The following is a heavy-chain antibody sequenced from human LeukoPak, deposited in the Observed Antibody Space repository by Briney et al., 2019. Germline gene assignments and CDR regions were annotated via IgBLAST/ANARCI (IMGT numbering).Heavy chain of an antibody. CDR1: GFTFSSYA. J-gene: IGHJ4*02. CDR3: ARDVNYYDSSGYLSY. D-gene: IGHD3-22*01. V-gene: IGHV3-23*01. CDR2: ISGSGGST. Sequence: QPGGSLRLSCAASGFTFSSYAMSWVRQAPGKGLEWVSAISGSGGSTYYADSVKGRFTISRDNSKNTLYLQMNSLRADDTAVYYCARDVNYYDSSGYLSYWGQGTLVTVSS.